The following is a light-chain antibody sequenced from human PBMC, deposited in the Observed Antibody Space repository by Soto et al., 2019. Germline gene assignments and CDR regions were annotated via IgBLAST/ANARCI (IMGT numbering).Light chain of an antibody. CDR1: QSINNC. J-gene: IGKJ1*01. V-gene: IGKV1-39*01. CDR3: QQSYNDPRT. CDR2: LAS. Sequence: DIQLTQSPSSLSASVGDRVTITCRASQSINNCLNWYQQKPGKAPKLLIYLASSLQRGVPSRFSGTESQTDFTLTISSLQPEDFATYFCQQSYNDPRTFGQGTKVEIK.